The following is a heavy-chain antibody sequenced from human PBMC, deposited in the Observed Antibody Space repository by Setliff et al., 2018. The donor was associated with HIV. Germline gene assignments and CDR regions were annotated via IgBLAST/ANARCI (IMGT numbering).Heavy chain of an antibody. CDR3: ADLEGMAINQTPCDYFDF. Sequence: GGSLRLSCAASGFTFSSYAMSWVRQAPGKGLEWVSAISGSGGSTYYADSAKGWFIIARDKSQNTLYLQMNSLRAEDTAVYYCADLEGMAINQTPCDYFDFWGQGALVTVSS. J-gene: IGHJ4*02. V-gene: IGHV3-23*01. D-gene: IGHD1-20*01. CDR1: GFTFSSYA. CDR2: ISGSGGST.